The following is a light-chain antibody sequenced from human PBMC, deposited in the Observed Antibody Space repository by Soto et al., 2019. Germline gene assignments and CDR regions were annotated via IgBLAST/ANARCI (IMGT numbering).Light chain of an antibody. Sequence: EIVLTQSPGTQSLSPGERATLSCRASQSVSSSYLAWHQQKPGQAPRLLIYGASSRATGIPDRFSGSESGTDFTLTISRLEPEDFAVYYCQQYGSSPYTFGQGTRLVIK. V-gene: IGKV3-20*01. J-gene: IGKJ2*01. CDR3: QQYGSSPYT. CDR1: QSVSSSY. CDR2: GAS.